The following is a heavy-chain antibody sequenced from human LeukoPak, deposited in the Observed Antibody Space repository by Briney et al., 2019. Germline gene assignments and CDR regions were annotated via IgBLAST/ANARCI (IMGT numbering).Heavy chain of an antibody. CDR1: GFTFDDYG. CDR3: ANSVRGVIIPWFDP. CDR2: INWNGGST. Sequence: PGGSLRLSCAASGFTFDDYGMSWVRQAPGKGLEWVSGINWNGGSTGYADSVKGRFTISRDNAKNSLYLQMNSLRAEDTAVYYCANSVRGVIIPWFDPWGQGTLVTVSS. V-gene: IGHV3-20*04. D-gene: IGHD3-10*01. J-gene: IGHJ5*02.